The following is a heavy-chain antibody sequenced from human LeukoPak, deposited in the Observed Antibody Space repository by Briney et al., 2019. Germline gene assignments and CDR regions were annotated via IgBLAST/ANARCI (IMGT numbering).Heavy chain of an antibody. CDR1: GYTFTNYW. CDR2: VYPGDSDT. Sequence: GESLKISCKASGYTFTNYWIGWVRQMPGKGLEWMGIVYPGDSDTRYSPSFRGQVIISADKSIRTAYLQWTSLKASDTAMYYCARHTGEGSHFQHWGQGSLVTVSS. CDR3: ARHTGEGSHFQH. J-gene: IGHJ1*01. V-gene: IGHV5-51*01. D-gene: IGHD3-16*01.